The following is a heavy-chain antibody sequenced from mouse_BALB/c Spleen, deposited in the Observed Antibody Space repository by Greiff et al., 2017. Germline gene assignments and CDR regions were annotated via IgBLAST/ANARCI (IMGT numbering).Heavy chain of an antibody. Sequence: VQLQQSGAELVKPGASVKLSCTASGFNIKDTYMHWVKQRPEQGLEWIGRIDPANGNTKYDPKFQGKATITADTSSNTAYLQLSSLTSEDTAVSYCAPLTAMESWGQGTSVTVSS. CDR1: GFNIKDTY. CDR3: APLTAMES. V-gene: IGHV14-3*02. J-gene: IGHJ4*01. D-gene: IGHD1-3*01. CDR2: IDPANGNT.